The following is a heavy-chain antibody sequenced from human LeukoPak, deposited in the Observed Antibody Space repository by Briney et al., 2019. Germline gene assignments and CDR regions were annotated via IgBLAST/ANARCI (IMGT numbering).Heavy chain of an antibody. CDR1: GFTFDDYA. CDR3: AKPYYYDSSGYYSDAFDI. Sequence: GGSLRLSCAASGFTFDDYAMHWVRQAPGEGLEWVSGISWNSGSIGYADSVKGRFTISRDNAKNSLYLQMNSLRAEDTALYYCAKPYYYDSSGYYSDAFDIWGQGTMVTVSS. D-gene: IGHD3-22*01. J-gene: IGHJ3*02. CDR2: ISWNSGSI. V-gene: IGHV3-9*01.